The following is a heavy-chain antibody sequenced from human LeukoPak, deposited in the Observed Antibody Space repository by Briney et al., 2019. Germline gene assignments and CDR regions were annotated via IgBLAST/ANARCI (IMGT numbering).Heavy chain of an antibody. V-gene: IGHV3-21*01. J-gene: IGHJ4*02. CDR1: GFTFSGYT. D-gene: IGHD3-16*02. CDR3: ARHRTASDY. Sequence: GGSLRLSCAASGFTFSGYTMHWVRQAPGKGLEWVSSISTSSSYIYYADSLKGRFTISRDNAKNSLSLQMNSLRAEDTAVYYCARHRTASDYWGQGTLVTVSS. CDR2: ISTSSSYI.